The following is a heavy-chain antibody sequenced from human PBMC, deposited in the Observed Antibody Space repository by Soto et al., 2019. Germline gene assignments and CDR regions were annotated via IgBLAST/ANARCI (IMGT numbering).Heavy chain of an antibody. CDR3: ARWAASGYDWIHPNDY. D-gene: IGHD5-12*01. V-gene: IGHV1-8*01. J-gene: IGHJ4*02. Sequence: ASVKVSCKASGYTFTSYDINWVRQATGQGLEWMGWMNPNSGNTGYAQKFQGRVTMTRNTSISTAYMELSSLRSEDTAVYYCARWAASGYDWIHPNDYWGQGTLVTVSS. CDR2: MNPNSGNT. CDR1: GYTFTSYD.